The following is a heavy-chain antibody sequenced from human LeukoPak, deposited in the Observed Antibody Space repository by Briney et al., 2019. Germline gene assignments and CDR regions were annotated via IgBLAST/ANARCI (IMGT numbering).Heavy chain of an antibody. D-gene: IGHD3-10*01. Sequence: PSETLSLTCGVSGGSFSGFFWTWIRQSPGRGLEWIGEINRRGTTYYNPSLESRLAISLDTSRNQFFLNLTSVTAADTAVYFCARGGTTYFSGSGTHPWGQATLVTVSS. J-gene: IGHJ5*02. V-gene: IGHV4-34*01. CDR1: GGSFSGFF. CDR3: ARGGTTYFSGSGTHP. CDR2: INRRGTT.